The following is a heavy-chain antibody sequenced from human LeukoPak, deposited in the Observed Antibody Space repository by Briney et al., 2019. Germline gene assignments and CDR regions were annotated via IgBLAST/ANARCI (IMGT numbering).Heavy chain of an antibody. J-gene: IGHJ4*02. D-gene: IGHD1-26*01. CDR1: GGTFSNYA. CDR3: ARVSSGSYAALDY. CDR2: IIPIFGIA. V-gene: IGHV1-69*05. Sequence: ASVKVSCKTSGGTFSNYAISWVRQAPGQGLEWMGGIIPIFGIANYAQKFQGRVTISTGESTTTAYMELSSLRSEDTAVYYCARVSSGSYAALDYWGQGTLVTVSS.